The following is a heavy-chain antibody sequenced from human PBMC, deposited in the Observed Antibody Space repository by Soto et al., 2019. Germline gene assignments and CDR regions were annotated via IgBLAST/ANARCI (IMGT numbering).Heavy chain of an antibody. CDR2: IDPSDSYT. Sequence: PGESLKISCKGSGYSFTSYCISWGRQMPGKGLEWMGRIDPSDSYTNYSPSFQGHVTISADKSISTAYLQWSSLKASDTATYYCACNYYGSGNYYYYGMDVWGQGTTVTVSS. J-gene: IGHJ6*02. V-gene: IGHV5-10-1*01. CDR1: GYSFTSYC. CDR3: ACNYYGSGNYYYYGMDV. D-gene: IGHD3-10*01.